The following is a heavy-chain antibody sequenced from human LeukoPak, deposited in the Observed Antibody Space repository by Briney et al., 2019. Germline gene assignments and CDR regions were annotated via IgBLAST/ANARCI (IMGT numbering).Heavy chain of an antibody. D-gene: IGHD3-16*01. CDR2: ISGSGGST. CDR1: GFTFSSYG. V-gene: IGHV3-23*01. CDR3: ARVGANGFDY. J-gene: IGHJ4*02. Sequence: PGGTLRLSCAASGFTFSSYGMSWVRQAPGKGLEWVSGISGSGGSTYYADSVKGRFTISRDNAKNSLYLQMNSLRAEDTAVYYCARVGANGFDYWGQGTLVTVSS.